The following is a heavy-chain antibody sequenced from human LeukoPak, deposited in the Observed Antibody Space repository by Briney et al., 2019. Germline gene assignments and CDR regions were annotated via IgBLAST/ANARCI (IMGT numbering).Heavy chain of an antibody. Sequence: GGSLRLSCAASRFTFSSYSMNWVRQAPGKGLEWVSSISSSSSYIYYADSVKGRFTISRDNAKNSLYLQMNSLRAEDTAVYYCARATIEVDAFDIWGQGTMVTVSS. D-gene: IGHD3-22*01. CDR1: RFTFSSYS. V-gene: IGHV3-21*01. J-gene: IGHJ3*02. CDR2: ISSSSSYI. CDR3: ARATIEVDAFDI.